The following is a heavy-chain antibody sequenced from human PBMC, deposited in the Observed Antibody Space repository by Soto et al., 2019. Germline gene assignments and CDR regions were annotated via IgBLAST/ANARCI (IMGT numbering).Heavy chain of an antibody. CDR3: ARWVEVSLDYFDS. CDR1: GGSTSHRSYY. D-gene: IGHD2-15*01. Sequence: TPETLSLTYTVSGGSTSHRSYYWMCVGQNPGKGLEWIGHIYHSGRTYYNPSLKSRVTISVDTSKNQFSLNLSSVTAADTAVYYCARWVEVSLDYFDSWGQGTPLTVS. CDR2: IYHSGRT. V-gene: IGHV4-31*03. J-gene: IGHJ4*02.